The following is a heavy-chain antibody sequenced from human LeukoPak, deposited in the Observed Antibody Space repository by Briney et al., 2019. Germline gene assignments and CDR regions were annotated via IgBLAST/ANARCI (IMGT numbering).Heavy chain of an antibody. CDR2: IYYSGST. CDR1: GGSISSHY. Sequence: NTSETLPLTCTVSGGSISSHYWSWIRQPPGKGLEWTGYIYYSGSTNYNPSLKSRVTISVDTSKNQFSLKLSSVTAADTAVYYCARGHCSSTSCSRNWFDPWGQGTLVTVSS. V-gene: IGHV4-59*11. D-gene: IGHD2-2*01. CDR3: ARGHCSSTSCSRNWFDP. J-gene: IGHJ5*02.